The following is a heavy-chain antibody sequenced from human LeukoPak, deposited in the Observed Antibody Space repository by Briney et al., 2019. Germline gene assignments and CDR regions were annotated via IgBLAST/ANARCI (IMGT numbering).Heavy chain of an antibody. Sequence: PGGSLRLSCAASGFTFSSYGMHWVRQALGKGLEWVAVIWYDGSNKYYADSVKGRFTISRDNSKNTLYLQMNSLRAEDTAVYYCAKDRAHYSSGWRGFFDYWGQGTLVTVSS. J-gene: IGHJ4*02. CDR3: AKDRAHYSSGWRGFFDY. D-gene: IGHD6-19*01. V-gene: IGHV3-33*06. CDR1: GFTFSSYG. CDR2: IWYDGSNK.